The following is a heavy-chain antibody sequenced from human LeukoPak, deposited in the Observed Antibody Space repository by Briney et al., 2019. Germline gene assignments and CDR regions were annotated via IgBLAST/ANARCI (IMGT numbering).Heavy chain of an antibody. CDR2: ISSSSSYI. J-gene: IGHJ6*04. Sequence: GGSLRLSCAASGFTFSSYSMSWVRQAPGKGLEWVSSISSSSSYIYYADSVKGRFTISRDNANNSLYLQMNSLRAEDTAVYYCAELGITMIGGVWGKGTTVTISS. D-gene: IGHD3-10*02. CDR3: AELGITMIGGV. CDR1: GFTFSSYS. V-gene: IGHV3-21*01.